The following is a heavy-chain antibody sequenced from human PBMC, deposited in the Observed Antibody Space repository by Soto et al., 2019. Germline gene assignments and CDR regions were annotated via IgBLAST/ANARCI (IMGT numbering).Heavy chain of an antibody. CDR1: GGSISSGYYF. D-gene: IGHD2-21*01. J-gene: IGHJ4*02. CDR3: ARESDWPRGYFES. Sequence: QVQLQESGPGLVKPSQTLSLTCTVSGGSISSGYYFCTWIRQLPGKGLEWIGYISYSGSTQYNPSLKSRVTMSVDTSENQFSLKLSSVTAADTAVYYCARESDWPRGYFESWGQGALVTVSS. V-gene: IGHV4-31*03. CDR2: ISYSGST.